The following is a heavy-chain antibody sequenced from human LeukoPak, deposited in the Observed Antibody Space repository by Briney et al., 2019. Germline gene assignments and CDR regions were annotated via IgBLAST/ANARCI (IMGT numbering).Heavy chain of an antibody. CDR1: GYTFTSYA. Sequence: ASVKVSCKASGYTFTSYAMHWVRQAPGQRLEWMGWINAGNGNTKYSQEFQGRVTITRDTSASTAYMELSSLRSEDMAVYYCARTYYYGSGSYYQPQYYFDYWGQGTLVTVSS. V-gene: IGHV1-3*03. CDR3: ARTYYYGSGSYYQPQYYFDY. D-gene: IGHD3-10*01. J-gene: IGHJ4*02. CDR2: INAGNGNT.